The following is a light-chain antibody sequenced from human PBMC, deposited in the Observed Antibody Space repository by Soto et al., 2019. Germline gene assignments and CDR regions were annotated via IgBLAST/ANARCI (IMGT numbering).Light chain of an antibody. V-gene: IGKV3-20*01. Sequence: EIVLTQSPGTLSLSPGERATLSCRASQSVSSSYLAWYQQKPGQAPMLLIYGASSRATGIPDRFSGSGSGTDFTLTISRLEPEDFAVYYCQQYGSSPPWTFGQGPKVEIK. CDR1: QSVSSSY. CDR2: GAS. CDR3: QQYGSSPPWT. J-gene: IGKJ1*01.